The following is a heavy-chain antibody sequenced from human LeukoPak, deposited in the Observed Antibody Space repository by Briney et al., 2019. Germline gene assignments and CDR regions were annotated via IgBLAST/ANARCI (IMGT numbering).Heavy chain of an antibody. J-gene: IGHJ3*02. CDR3: AGYTVVRGLTLSAFDI. Sequence: ASVKVSCKASDDTLTGYYIHWVRQAPRQGLEWMGCFAPNTGATHYAQKFQGRVTMTRDTSIDTDFLELRSLISDDTALYYCAGYTVVRGLTLSAFDIWGQGTMVTVSS. CDR1: DDTLTGYY. V-gene: IGHV1-2*02. D-gene: IGHD3-10*01. CDR2: FAPNTGAT.